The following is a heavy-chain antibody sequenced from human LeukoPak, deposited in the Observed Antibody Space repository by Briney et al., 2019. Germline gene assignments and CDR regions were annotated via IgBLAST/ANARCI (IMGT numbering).Heavy chain of an antibody. J-gene: IGHJ3*02. CDR1: GFTFSSYS. CDR2: ISSSSSYI. CDR3: ARDKSSIGAFDI. V-gene: IGHV3-21*01. D-gene: IGHD3-3*02. Sequence: GGSLRLSCAASGFTFSSYSMNWVRQDPGKGLEWVSSISSSSSYIYYADSVKGRFTISRDNAKNSLYLQMNSLRAEDTAVYYCARDKSSIGAFDIWGQGTMVTVSS.